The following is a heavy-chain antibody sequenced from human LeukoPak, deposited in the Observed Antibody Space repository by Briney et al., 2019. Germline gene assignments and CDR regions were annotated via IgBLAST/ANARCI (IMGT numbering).Heavy chain of an antibody. CDR1: GFTFSRYA. CDR2: ISSNGGST. J-gene: IGHJ4*02. CDR3: VKDGSGSYYTYYFDY. D-gene: IGHD3-10*01. Sequence: GGSLTLSCSPSGFTFSRYAMHWVRHAPGKGLEYVSAISSNGGSTYYADSVKGRFTISRDNSKNTLYLQMSSLRAEDTAVYYCVKDGSGSYYTYYFDYWGQGTLVTVSS. V-gene: IGHV3-64D*06.